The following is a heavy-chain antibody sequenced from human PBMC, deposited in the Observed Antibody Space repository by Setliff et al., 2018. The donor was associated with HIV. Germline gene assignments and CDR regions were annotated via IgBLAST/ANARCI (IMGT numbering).Heavy chain of an antibody. CDR1: GGSISSGNSY. J-gene: IGHJ4*02. D-gene: IGHD6-6*01. Sequence: ASETLSLTCTVSGGSISSGNSYWSWIRQPAVKGLEWIGHIYTSGNTNYNPSLKSRVTISIDTSKNQFSLKLSSVTAADTAVYYCAGRREYSSSSNYWGQGTLVTVSS. CDR2: IYTSGNT. CDR3: AGRREYSSSSNY. V-gene: IGHV4-61*09.